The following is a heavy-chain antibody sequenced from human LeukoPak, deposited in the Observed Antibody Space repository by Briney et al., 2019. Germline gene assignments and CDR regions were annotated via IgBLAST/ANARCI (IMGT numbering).Heavy chain of an antibody. D-gene: IGHD5-24*01. CDR3: ARGLEMATISLGY. CDR1: GFTFSSYA. Sequence: GGSLRLSCAAPGFTFSSYAMSWVRQAPGKGLECVSTISSSGDSTYYADSVKGRFTISRDNSKNTLYLQMNSLRAEDTAVYYCARGLEMATISLGYWGQGTLVTVSS. CDR2: ISSSGDST. J-gene: IGHJ4*02. V-gene: IGHV3-23*01.